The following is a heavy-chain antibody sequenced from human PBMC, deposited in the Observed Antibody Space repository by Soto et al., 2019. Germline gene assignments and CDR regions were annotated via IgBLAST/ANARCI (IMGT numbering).Heavy chain of an antibody. V-gene: IGHV3-74*01. Sequence: GGSLRLSCEVSGLTYSTAWMHWVRQAPGKGLVWVSSINRDGSVTNYADSVKGRFTISRDSAEKTLYLQINSLRADDTGVYYCARDDIVVGPYMRIWGQGTTVTVS. CDR2: INRDGSVT. D-gene: IGHD2-2*01. CDR3: ARDDIVVGPYMRI. CDR1: GLTYSTAW. J-gene: IGHJ6*02.